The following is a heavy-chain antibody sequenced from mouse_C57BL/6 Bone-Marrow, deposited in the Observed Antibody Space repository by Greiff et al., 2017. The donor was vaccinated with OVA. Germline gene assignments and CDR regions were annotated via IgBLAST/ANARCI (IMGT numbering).Heavy chain of an antibody. CDR3: ARYPYGSSYWFAY. J-gene: IGHJ3*01. CDR2: IDPANGNT. D-gene: IGHD1-1*01. CDR1: GFNIKNTY. Sequence: EVQLQESVAELVRPGASVKLSCTASGFNIKNTYMHWVKQRPEQGLEWIGRIDPANGNTKYAPKFQGKATITADTSSNTAYLQLSSLTSEDTAIYYCARYPYGSSYWFAYWGQGTLVTVSA. V-gene: IGHV14-3*01.